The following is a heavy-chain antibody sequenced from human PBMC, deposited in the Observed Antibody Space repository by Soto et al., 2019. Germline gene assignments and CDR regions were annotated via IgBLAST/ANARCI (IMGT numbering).Heavy chain of an antibody. D-gene: IGHD6-13*01. CDR3: ARFTAEVADLYSAY. J-gene: IGHJ4*02. Sequence: EVQLLESGGGLVQPGGSLSLSCEAFGFTFSTYTLSWVRKPPGKGLEWVSGISGTGRSTFYADSVKGRFTISRDNSKNALYLRMNSLRVEDTALYYCARFTAEVADLYSAYWGQGTPVTVSS. CDR1: GFTFSTYT. CDR2: ISGTGRST. V-gene: IGHV3-23*01.